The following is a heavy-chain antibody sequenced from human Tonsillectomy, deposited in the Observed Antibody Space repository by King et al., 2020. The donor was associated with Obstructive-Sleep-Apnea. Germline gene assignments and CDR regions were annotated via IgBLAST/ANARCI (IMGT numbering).Heavy chain of an antibody. CDR2: INPNSGGT. J-gene: IGHJ5*02. D-gene: IGHD6-13*01. CDR3: AREVDPNISSWNNWFDP. V-gene: IGHV1-2*02. CDR1: GYTFAAYY. Sequence: QLVQSGAEVKKPGASVKVSCVASGYTFAAYYIHWVRQAPGQGLEWMRWINPNSGGTNYAQRFQGRVSMTRDTSISTAYMELSRLISDDTAVYYCAREVDPNISSWNNWFDPWGQGTLVTVSS.